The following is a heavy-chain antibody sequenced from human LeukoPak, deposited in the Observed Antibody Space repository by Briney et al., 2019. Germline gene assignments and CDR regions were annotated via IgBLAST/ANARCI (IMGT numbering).Heavy chain of an antibody. J-gene: IGHJ4*02. V-gene: IGHV1-18*04. Sequence: ASVKVSCKASGYTFTTFGITWVRQAPGQGLEWMGWINVYNGNTYYAQNLQDRVTMTTDTCTNTAYMELRSLRSDDTALYCCARPLSSSWGIDYWGQGTLVTVSS. CDR3: ARPLSSSWGIDY. D-gene: IGHD6-13*01. CDR1: GYTFTTFG. CDR2: INVYNGNT.